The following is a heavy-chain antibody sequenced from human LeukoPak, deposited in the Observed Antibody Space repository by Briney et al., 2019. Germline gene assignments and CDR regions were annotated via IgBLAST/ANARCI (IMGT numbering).Heavy chain of an antibody. CDR2: INHSGST. CDR3: ARQYSSSWYPTAFDY. Sequence: PSETLSLTCAVYGGSFSGYYWSWIRQPPGKGLEWIGEINHSGSTNYNPSLKSRVTISVDKSKNQFSLKLSSVTAADTAVYYCARQYSSSWYPTAFDYWGQGTLVTVSS. V-gene: IGHV4-34*01. D-gene: IGHD6-13*01. J-gene: IGHJ4*02. CDR1: GGSFSGYY.